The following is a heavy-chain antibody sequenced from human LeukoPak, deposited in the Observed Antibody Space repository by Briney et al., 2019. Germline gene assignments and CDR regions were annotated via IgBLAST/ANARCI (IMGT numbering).Heavy chain of an antibody. Sequence: GGSLRLSCAASGFTFSGYPMHWVRQVPGKGLVWVSRINSDGSITTYADSVKGRFTISRDNAQNTLYLQMNSLRADDTAVYYCVRALNGNTDYWGQGTLFTVSS. V-gene: IGHV3-74*01. J-gene: IGHJ4*02. CDR2: INSDGSIT. CDR1: GFTFSGYP. D-gene: IGHD3-9*01. CDR3: VRALNGNTDY.